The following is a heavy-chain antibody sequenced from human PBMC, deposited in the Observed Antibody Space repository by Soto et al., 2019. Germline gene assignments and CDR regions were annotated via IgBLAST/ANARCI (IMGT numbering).Heavy chain of an antibody. CDR2: ISNSFSDGNT. J-gene: IGHJ4*02. Sequence: EVQLLESGGGLVQPGGSLRLSCAASGFTFSNYAMNWVRQAPGKGLEWVSAISNSFSDGNTHYADSVKGRFTISRDNDENTVFLEMNSLRAEDTAVYYCAKVFSPEGGNYFDYWGQGTLVTVSS. V-gene: IGHV3-23*01. CDR1: GFTFSNYA. CDR3: AKVFSPEGGNYFDY.